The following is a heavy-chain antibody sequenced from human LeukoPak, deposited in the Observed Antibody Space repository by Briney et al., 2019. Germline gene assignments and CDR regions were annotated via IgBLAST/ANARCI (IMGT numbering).Heavy chain of an antibody. D-gene: IGHD6-13*01. V-gene: IGHV4-4*07. CDR2: IYTSGST. J-gene: IGHJ4*02. CDR3: ARDQSIAAAGHFDY. Sequence: SETLSLTCTVSGDSISIYYWSWIRQPAGKGLEWIGRIYTSGSTNYNPSLKSRVSMSVDTSKNQFSLKLSSVTAADTAVYYCARDQSIAAAGHFDYWGQGTLVTVSS. CDR1: GDSISIYY.